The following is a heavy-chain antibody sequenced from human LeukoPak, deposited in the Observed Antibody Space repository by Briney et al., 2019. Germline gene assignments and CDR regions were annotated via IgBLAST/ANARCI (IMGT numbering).Heavy chain of an antibody. J-gene: IGHJ6*04. V-gene: IGHV6-1*01. CDR3: ARETRGMDV. CDR2: TYYRSKWYD. CDR1: GDSVSNDRTA. D-gene: IGHD4-11*01. Sequence: SQTLSLTCVISGDSVSNDRTAWNWIRQSPSRGLEWLGRTYYRSKWYDDYAVSLKSRITINPDTSKNHFSLHLKSVTPEDTAVYYCARETRGMDVWGKGTTVIVSS.